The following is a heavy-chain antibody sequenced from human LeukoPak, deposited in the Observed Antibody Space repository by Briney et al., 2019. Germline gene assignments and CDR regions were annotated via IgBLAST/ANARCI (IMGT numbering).Heavy chain of an antibody. J-gene: IGHJ4*02. CDR1: GGSISSSSYY. Sequence: SETLSLTCTVSGGSISSSSYYWGWIRQPPGKGLEWIGSIYYSGSSYYNPSLKSRVAISVDTSKNQFSLKLSSVTAADTAVYYCARVGGYYDSSGPTFDYWGQGTLVTVSS. V-gene: IGHV4-39*01. D-gene: IGHD3-22*01. CDR3: ARVGGYYDSSGPTFDY. CDR2: IYYSGSS.